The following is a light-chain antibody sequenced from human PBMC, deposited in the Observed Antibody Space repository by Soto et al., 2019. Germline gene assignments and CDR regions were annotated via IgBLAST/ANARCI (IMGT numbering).Light chain of an antibody. Sequence: EIVMTQSPATLSVSPGERATLSCRASQNVSSNLAWYQQKPGQAPRLLIYGSSTRATGIPARFSGSGSGTEFTLTISSLQSEDFAVYYCQRYNNWPLTFGGGTEVEIK. CDR2: GSS. CDR1: QNVSSN. V-gene: IGKV3-15*01. CDR3: QRYNNWPLT. J-gene: IGKJ4*01.